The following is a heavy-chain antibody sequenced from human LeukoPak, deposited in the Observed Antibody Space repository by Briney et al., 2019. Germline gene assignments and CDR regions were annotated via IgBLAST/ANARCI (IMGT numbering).Heavy chain of an antibody. CDR3: ARGGVDWTFDY. D-gene: IGHD3-9*01. CDR2: IYTSGSI. V-gene: IGHV4-4*07. J-gene: IGHJ4*02. Sequence: PSETLSLTCTVSGGSISNYYWSWIRQPAGKGLEWIGHIYTSGSINYNPSLKSRVTMSVDTSKNQFSLNLSSVTAADTAVYYCARGGVDWTFDYWGQGTLVTVSS. CDR1: GGSISNYY.